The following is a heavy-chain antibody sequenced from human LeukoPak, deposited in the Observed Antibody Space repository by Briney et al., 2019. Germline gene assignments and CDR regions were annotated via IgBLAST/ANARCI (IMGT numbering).Heavy chain of an antibody. V-gene: IGHV3-20*04. CDR1: GFTFDGYG. D-gene: IGHD6-6*01. CDR3: ARHYIYGSSSPFDY. J-gene: IGHJ4*02. CDR2: INWNGGST. Sequence: AGGSLRLSCAASGFTFDGYGMSWVRQAPGKGLEWVSGINWNGGSTGYADSVKGRFTISRDNAKNSLYLQMNSLRAEDTALYYCARHYIYGSSSPFDYWGQGTLVTVSS.